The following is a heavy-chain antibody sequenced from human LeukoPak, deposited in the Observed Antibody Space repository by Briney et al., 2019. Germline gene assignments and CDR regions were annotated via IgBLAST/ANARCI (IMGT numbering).Heavy chain of an antibody. Sequence: SETLSLTCTVSGGSISSYFWSWIRQPPGKGLEWIGYIYYSGSTNYNPSLKSRVTISVDTSKNQFSQKLSSVTAADTAVYYCARLYSSGWYRYFDYWGQGTLVTVSS. CDR1: GGSISSYF. CDR2: IYYSGST. CDR3: ARLYSSGWYRYFDY. J-gene: IGHJ4*02. V-gene: IGHV4-59*01. D-gene: IGHD6-19*01.